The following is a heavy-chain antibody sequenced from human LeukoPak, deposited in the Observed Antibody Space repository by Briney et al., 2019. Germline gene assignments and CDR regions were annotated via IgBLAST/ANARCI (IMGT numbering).Heavy chain of an antibody. V-gene: IGHV4-34*01. CDR3: ARGYDYVWGSYRSPRAFDI. CDR2: INHSGST. CDR1: GGSFSGYY. D-gene: IGHD3-16*02. Sequence: SETLSLTCAVCGGSFSGYYWSWIRQPPGKGLEWIGEINHSGSTSYNPSLKSRIAISVDTYKNQFSLKLNSVTAADTAVYYCARGYDYVWGSYRSPRAFDIWGQGTMVTVSS. J-gene: IGHJ3*02.